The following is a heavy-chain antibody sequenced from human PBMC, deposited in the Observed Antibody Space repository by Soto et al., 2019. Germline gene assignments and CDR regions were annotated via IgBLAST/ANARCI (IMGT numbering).Heavy chain of an antibody. CDR2: IKYDASEK. CDR1: GFNFGSYC. V-gene: IGHV3-7*01. CDR3: ARDPEPVGYRGLDV. Sequence: PXGSLRLSFAASGFNFGSYCMSWARQAPGKGLEWVATIKYDASEKKYVDSVKGRFTMSRDNTNESLYLQMNSLRAEDTAVYYCARDPEPVGYRGLDVWGQGTTVTVSS. J-gene: IGHJ6*02. D-gene: IGHD5-12*01.